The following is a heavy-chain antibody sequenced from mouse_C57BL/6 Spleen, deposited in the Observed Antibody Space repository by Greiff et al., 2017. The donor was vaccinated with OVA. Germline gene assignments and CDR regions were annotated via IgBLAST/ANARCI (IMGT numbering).Heavy chain of an antibody. D-gene: IGHD2-4*01. V-gene: IGHV1-69*01. CDR2: IDPSDSYT. CDR1: GYTFTSYW. J-gene: IGHJ3*01. Sequence: QVQLQQPGAELVMPGASVKLSCKASGYTFTSYWMHWVKQRPGQGLEWIGEIDPSDSYTNYNQKFKGKSTLTVDKSSSTAYMQLSSLTSEDSAVYYCARGYDCDPAWFAYWGQGTLVTVSA. CDR3: ARGYDCDPAWFAY.